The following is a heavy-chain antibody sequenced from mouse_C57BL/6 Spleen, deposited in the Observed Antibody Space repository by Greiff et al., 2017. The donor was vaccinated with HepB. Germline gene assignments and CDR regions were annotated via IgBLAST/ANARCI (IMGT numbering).Heavy chain of an antibody. J-gene: IGHJ1*03. Sequence: DVHLVESGGGLVKPGGSLKLSCAASGFTFSDYGMHWVRQAPEKGLEWVAYISSGSSTIYYADTVKGRFTISRDNAKNTLFLQMTSLRSEDTAMYYCARQGSSYRYFDVWGTGTTVTVSS. CDR3: ARQGSSYRYFDV. D-gene: IGHD1-1*01. CDR1: GFTFSDYG. CDR2: ISSGSSTI. V-gene: IGHV5-17*01.